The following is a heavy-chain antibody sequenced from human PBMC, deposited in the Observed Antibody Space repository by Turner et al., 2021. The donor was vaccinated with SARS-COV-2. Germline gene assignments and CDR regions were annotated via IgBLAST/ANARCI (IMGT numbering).Heavy chain of an antibody. Sequence: EVQLEESGGGLVKPGGSLRLSCAASGFTFSNAWMSWVRQAPGKGLEWVGRINRKTDGGTADYAAPVKGRFTISRDDSKNTLYLQMNSLKTEDTAVYYCTTGKTYYYVSSAYYYSVDYWGQGTLVTVSS. D-gene: IGHD3-22*01. CDR1: GFTFSNAW. V-gene: IGHV3-15*01. J-gene: IGHJ4*02. CDR2: INRKTDGGTA. CDR3: TTGKTYYYVSSAYYYSVDY.